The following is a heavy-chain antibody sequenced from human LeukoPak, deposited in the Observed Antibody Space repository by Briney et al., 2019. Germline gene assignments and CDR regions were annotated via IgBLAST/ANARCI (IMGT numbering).Heavy chain of an antibody. V-gene: IGHV4-4*07. D-gene: IGHD3-10*01. CDR3: ARAARITMVRGVTFPLDY. Sequence: SETLSLTCTVSGGSISSYYWSWIRQLAGKGLEWIGRIYTSGSTNYNPSLKSRVTMSVDTSKNQFSLKLSSVTAADTAVYYCARAARITMVRGVTFPLDYWGQGTLVTVSS. CDR1: GGSISSYY. CDR2: IYTSGST. J-gene: IGHJ4*02.